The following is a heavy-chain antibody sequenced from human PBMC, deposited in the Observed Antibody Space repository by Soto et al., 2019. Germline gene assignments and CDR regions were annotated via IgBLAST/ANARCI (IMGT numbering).Heavy chain of an antibody. Sequence: SETLSLTCTVSGGSISTDHYHWTWIRQAPGKGLEWIGYIHYSGSIQFNPSLQSRVSMSVDTSKNLFSLRLSSVTAAATAVYFCARDSTRTSAWRVLDVGGQGITVTAPS. CDR2: IHYSGSI. D-gene: IGHD6-19*01. CDR3: ARDSTRTSAWRVLDV. J-gene: IGHJ6*02. CDR1: GGSISTDHYH. V-gene: IGHV4-30-4*01.